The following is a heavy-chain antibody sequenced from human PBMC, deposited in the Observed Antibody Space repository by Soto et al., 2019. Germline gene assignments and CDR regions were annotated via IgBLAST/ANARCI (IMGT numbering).Heavy chain of an antibody. CDR2: VSNDGSDT. Sequence: QVQLLESGGGVVQPGRSLRLSCAASGFTFRTYDMQWVRQAPGKGLEWVAIVSNDGSDTFYVDSVKGRFTISRDNSKNTVYLQMNSLRAEDTAVYYCAQDDYGMDVWVQGTTVTVSS. CDR1: GFTFRTYD. CDR3: AQDDYGMDV. V-gene: IGHV3-30*18. J-gene: IGHJ6*02.